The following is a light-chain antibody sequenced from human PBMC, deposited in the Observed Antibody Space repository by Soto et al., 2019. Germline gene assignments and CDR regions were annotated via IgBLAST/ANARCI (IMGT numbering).Light chain of an antibody. J-gene: IGLJ2*01. CDR3: SSYTDTSTFGVL. Sequence: QSVLTQPASVSGSPGQSITISCSGSSSDVGGYNFVSWYQQYPGKAPKLLISDVSHRPSGVSNRFSGSRSGNTASLTISGLQSQDEADYYCSSYTDTSTFGVLFGGGTKLTVL. CDR1: SSDVGGYNF. V-gene: IGLV2-14*03. CDR2: DVS.